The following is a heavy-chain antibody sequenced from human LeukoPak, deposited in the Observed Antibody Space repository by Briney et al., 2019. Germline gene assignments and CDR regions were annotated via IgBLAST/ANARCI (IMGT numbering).Heavy chain of an antibody. V-gene: IGHV4-59*08. CDR1: DGSISSYY. CDR3: ARRGYGDPGAFDY. D-gene: IGHD4-17*01. CDR2: IYYSGST. Sequence: SETLSLTCTVSDGSISSYYWSWIRQPPGKGLEWIGYIYYSGSTNYNPSLKSRVTISVDTSKNQFSLKLSSVTAADTAVYYCARRGYGDPGAFDYWGQGTLVTVSS. J-gene: IGHJ4*02.